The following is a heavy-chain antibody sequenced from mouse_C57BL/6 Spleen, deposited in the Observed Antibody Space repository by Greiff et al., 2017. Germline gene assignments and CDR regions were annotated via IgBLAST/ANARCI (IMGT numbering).Heavy chain of an antibody. Sequence: EVMLVESGGDLVKPGGSLKLSCAASGFTFSSYGMSWVRQTPDKRLEWVATISSGGSYTYYPDSVKGRFTISRDNAKNTLYLQMSSRKSEDTAMYYCARHDWDYWGQGTTLTVSS. CDR1: GFTFSSYG. CDR2: ISSGGSYT. J-gene: IGHJ2*01. V-gene: IGHV5-6*02. CDR3: ARHDWDY. D-gene: IGHD2-12*01.